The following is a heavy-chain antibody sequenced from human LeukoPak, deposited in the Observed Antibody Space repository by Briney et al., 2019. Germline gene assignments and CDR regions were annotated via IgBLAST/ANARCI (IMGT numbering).Heavy chain of an antibody. CDR2: INPNSGGT. D-gene: IGHD6-19*01. CDR1: GYTFTGDY. V-gene: IGHV1-2*02. CDR3: ARGGGRAVAGSGY. Sequence: ASVKVSCKASGYTFTGDYMHWVRQAPGQGLEWMGWINPNSGGTNYAQKFQGRVTMTRDTSISTAYMELSRLRSDGTAVYYCARGGGRAVAGSGYWGQGTLVTVSS. J-gene: IGHJ4*02.